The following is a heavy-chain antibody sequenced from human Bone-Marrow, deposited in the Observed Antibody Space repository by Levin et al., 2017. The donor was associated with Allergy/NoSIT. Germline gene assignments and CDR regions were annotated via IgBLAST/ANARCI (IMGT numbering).Heavy chain of an antibody. D-gene: IGHD7-27*01. CDR2: IYWDDEK. CDR3: AHFLQIECWGSDWYFDL. Sequence: SGPTLVKPTQTLTLTCTFSGFSLRTSGVGVGWIRPPPGKALEWLALIYWDDEKRYSPSLKQRLTISKDTSKNQVVFIMTNMDPVDTATYYCAHFLQIECWGSDWYFDLWGRGTLVTVSS. J-gene: IGHJ2*01. V-gene: IGHV2-5*02. CDR1: GFSLRTSGVG.